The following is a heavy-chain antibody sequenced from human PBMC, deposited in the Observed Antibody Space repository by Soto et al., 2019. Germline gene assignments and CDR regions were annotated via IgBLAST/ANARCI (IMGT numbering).Heavy chain of an antibody. V-gene: IGHV3-23*01. CDR1: GFTFSSYV. CDR3: AKGERFDSSGYYYKDAFDI. CDR2: ISSTGGST. Sequence: GGSLRLSCAASGFTFSSYVMSWVRQTPGKGLEWVSAISSTGGSTNYADSVKGRFTISRDNSKNTVYMQLNSLRAEDTAVYYCAKGERFDSSGYYYKDAFDIWGQGTMVTVSS. D-gene: IGHD3-22*01. J-gene: IGHJ3*02.